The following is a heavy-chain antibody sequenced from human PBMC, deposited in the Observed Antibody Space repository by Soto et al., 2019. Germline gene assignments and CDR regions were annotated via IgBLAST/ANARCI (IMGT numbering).Heavy chain of an antibody. V-gene: IGHV1-8*01. Sequence: VQLVQSGTEVKKPGASVKVSCKASGYTFTNYDINWVRQATGQGLEWMGWMNPNSGNTGYAQKFQGRVTMTRSNSVTTAYMELTGLRSEDTAVYYCARGHDYYDSSGYYGDWGQGTLVTVSS. CDR3: ARGHDYYDSSGYYGD. J-gene: IGHJ4*02. D-gene: IGHD3-22*01. CDR2: MNPNSGNT. CDR1: GYTFTNYD.